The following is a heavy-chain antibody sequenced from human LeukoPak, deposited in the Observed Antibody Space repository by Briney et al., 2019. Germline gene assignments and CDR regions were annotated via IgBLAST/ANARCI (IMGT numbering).Heavy chain of an antibody. J-gene: IGHJ3*02. CDR3: AREAWIDGMGIAFDI. CDR2: IYYSGTT. V-gene: IGHV4-59*01. D-gene: IGHD5-12*01. Sequence: KTSETLSLTCTVSGGSISSYYWSWIRQPPGKGLEWIGYIYYSGTTNYNPSLKSRVTISVDTSKNQFSLKLSSVTAADTAVYYCAREAWIDGMGIAFDIWGQGTMVTVSS. CDR1: GGSISSYY.